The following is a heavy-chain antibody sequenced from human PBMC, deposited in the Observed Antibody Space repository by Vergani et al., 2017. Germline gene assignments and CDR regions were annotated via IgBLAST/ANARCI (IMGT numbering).Heavy chain of an antibody. CDR1: GATFSSYA. CDR2: IIPIFGTA. V-gene: IGHV1-69*18. Sequence: QVQLVQSGAEVKKPGSSVKVSCKASGATFSSYAISWVRQAPGQGLEWMGRIIPIFGTANYAQKFQGRVTITADESTSTAYMELSSLRSEDTAVYYCARDVGYSYGLRHDYWGQGTLVTVSS. J-gene: IGHJ4*02. D-gene: IGHD5-18*01. CDR3: ARDVGYSYGLRHDY.